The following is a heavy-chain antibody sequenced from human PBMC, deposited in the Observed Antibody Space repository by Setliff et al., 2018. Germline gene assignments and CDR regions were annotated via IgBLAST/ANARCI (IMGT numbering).Heavy chain of an antibody. CDR1: GGSISSGSHY. D-gene: IGHD3-10*01. Sequence: KLRETLSLTCTVSGGSISSGSHYWTWIRQPTGKRLEWIGHIDPSGDTNYSPSLKSRVTISRDTSKNQLSLELTSVTAADTAVYYCARGITSVSWTPRYWGRGTLVTVSS. CDR2: IDPSGDT. CDR3: ARGITSVSWTPRY. V-gene: IGHV4-61*09. J-gene: IGHJ4*02.